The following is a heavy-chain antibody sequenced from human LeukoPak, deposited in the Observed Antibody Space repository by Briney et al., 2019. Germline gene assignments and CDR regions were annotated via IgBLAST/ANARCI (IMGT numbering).Heavy chain of an antibody. D-gene: IGHD2-21*01. J-gene: IGHJ4*02. V-gene: IGHV3-48*03. CDR1: GFTFSSYE. Sequence: GGSLRLSCAASGFTFSSYEMNWVRQAPGKGLEWVSYIISSGSTIYYANSVKGRFTISRDNAKNSLYLQMNSLRAEDTAVYYCARGTIIAHWGQGTLVTVSS. CDR2: IISSGSTI. CDR3: ARGTIIAH.